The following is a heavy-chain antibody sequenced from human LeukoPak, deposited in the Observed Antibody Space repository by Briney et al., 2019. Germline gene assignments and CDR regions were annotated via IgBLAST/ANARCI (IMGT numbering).Heavy chain of an antibody. CDR1: GGSFSGYY. V-gene: IGHV4-59*01. D-gene: IGHD6-13*01. CDR3: ARGVYIAAAQYGY. CDR2: IYYSGTT. J-gene: IGHJ4*02. Sequence: PSETLSLTCAVYGGSFSGYYWSWIRQPPGKGLEWIGYIYYSGTTNYNPSLKSRVTILVDTSKNQFSLKLSSVTAADTAVYYCARGVYIAAAQYGYWGQGTLVTVSS.